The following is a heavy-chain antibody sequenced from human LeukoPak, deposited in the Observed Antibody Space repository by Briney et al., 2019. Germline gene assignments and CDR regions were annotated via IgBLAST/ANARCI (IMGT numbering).Heavy chain of an antibody. CDR2: IYYSGST. D-gene: IGHD3-10*01. Sequence: SETLSLTCAVYGGSFSGYYWSWIRQPPGKGLEWIGYIYYSGSTNYNPSLKSRVTISVDTSKNQFSLKLSSVTAADTAVYYCARDLWFGGQGWFDPWGQGTLVTVSS. V-gene: IGHV4-59*01. CDR3: ARDLWFGGQGWFDP. CDR1: GGSFSGYY. J-gene: IGHJ5*02.